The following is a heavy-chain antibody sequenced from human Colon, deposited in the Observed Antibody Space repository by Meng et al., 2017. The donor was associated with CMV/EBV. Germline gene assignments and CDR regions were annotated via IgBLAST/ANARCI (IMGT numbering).Heavy chain of an antibody. J-gene: IGHJ4*02. CDR3: ARDSKDTAMVELDY. Sequence: SGSTFTGYYMHWVRQAPGQGLEWMGWINPNSGGTNYAQKFQGRVTMTRDTSISTAYMELSRLRSDDTAVYYCARDSKDTAMVELDYWGQGTMVTVSS. CDR1: GSTFTGYY. CDR2: INPNSGGT. V-gene: IGHV1-2*02. D-gene: IGHD5-18*01.